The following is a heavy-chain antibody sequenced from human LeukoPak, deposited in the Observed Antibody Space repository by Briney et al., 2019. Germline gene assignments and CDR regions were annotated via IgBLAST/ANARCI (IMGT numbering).Heavy chain of an antibody. V-gene: IGHV4-30-4*08. CDR3: ARGDCDCTNGVCLKCYYYYYMDV. J-gene: IGHJ6*03. D-gene: IGHD2-8*01. CDR1: GGSISSGDYY. Sequence: SQTLSLTCTVSGGSISSGDYYWSWIRQPPGKDLEWIGYIYYSRSTYYNLSLKSRVTISVDTSKNQFSLKLSSVTAADTAVYYCARGDCDCTNGVCLKCYYYYYMDVWGKGTTVTVSS. CDR2: IYYSRST.